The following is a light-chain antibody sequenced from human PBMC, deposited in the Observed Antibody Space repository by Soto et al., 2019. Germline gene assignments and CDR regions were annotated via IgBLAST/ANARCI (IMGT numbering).Light chain of an antibody. CDR3: QSYDSSPSGYV. V-gene: IGLV1-40*01. J-gene: IGLJ1*01. Sequence: QSVLTQPPSVSGAPVQRVTISFTGSGSNIGAGYDVHWYQQLPGTAPKLLIFANIIRPSGVPDRFSGSKSGTSASLAITGLRAEDEADYYCQSYDSSPSGYVFGTGTKVTVL. CDR2: ANI. CDR1: GSNIGAGYD.